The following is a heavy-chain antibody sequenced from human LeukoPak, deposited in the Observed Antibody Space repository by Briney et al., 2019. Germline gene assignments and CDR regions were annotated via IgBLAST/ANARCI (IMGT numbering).Heavy chain of an antibody. V-gene: IGHV3-11*01. Sequence: GGSLRLSCTASGFTFSDYYMNWIRQAPGKGLEWVSYIGTSDSPIYYADSVKGRFTISRDNAKNSLYLQMNSLRAGDTAIYYCARRYCTSSSCYWDHWGQGTLVTVSS. D-gene: IGHD2-2*01. CDR2: IGTSDSPI. CDR1: GFTFSDYY. CDR3: ARRYCTSSSCYWDH. J-gene: IGHJ4*02.